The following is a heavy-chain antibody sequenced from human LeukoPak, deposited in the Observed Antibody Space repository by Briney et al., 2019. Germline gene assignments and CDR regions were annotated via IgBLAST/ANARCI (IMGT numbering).Heavy chain of an antibody. CDR1: GFIFSSYA. V-gene: IGHV3-23*01. CDR3: ARDVPYYYDSSGYYSPFDC. CDR2: ISNAGGRT. Sequence: GGSLRLSCAASGFIFSSYAMSWVRQAPGKGLEWVSTISNAGGRTYYADSVKGRFTISRDNSKNTVDLLMNSLRAEDTAIYYCARDVPYYYDSSGYYSPFDCWGQGTLVTVSS. J-gene: IGHJ4*02. D-gene: IGHD3-22*01.